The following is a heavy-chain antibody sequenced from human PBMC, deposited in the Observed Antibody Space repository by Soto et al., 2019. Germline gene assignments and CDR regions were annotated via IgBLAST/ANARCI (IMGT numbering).Heavy chain of an antibody. Sequence: EVQLVETGGGSVQPGGSLRLSCAASGFTLRNYEMNWVRQAPGKGLEWVSKISGRNNNIYYADSVKGRFTISRDNANNSLYLQMIGPRAEDTAIYYCATERLCGADCYFFEYLGQGTRDTVSS. CDR2: ISGRNNNI. J-gene: IGHJ4*02. CDR1: GFTLRNYE. D-gene: IGHD2-21*02. V-gene: IGHV3-48*03. CDR3: ATERLCGADCYFFEY.